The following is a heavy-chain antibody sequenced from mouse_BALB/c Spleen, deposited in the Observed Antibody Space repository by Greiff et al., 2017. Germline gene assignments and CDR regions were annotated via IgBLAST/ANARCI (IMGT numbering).Heavy chain of an antibody. Sequence: EVMLVESGGGLVKPGGSLKLSCAASGFTFSSYAMSWVRQSPEKRLEWVAEISSGGSYTYYPDTVTGRFTISRDNAKNTLYLEMSSLRSEDTAMYYCAREDSSGPLFAYWGQGTLVTVSA. CDR2: ISSGGSYT. CDR3: AREDSSGPLFAY. V-gene: IGHV5-9-4*01. CDR1: GFTFSSYA. J-gene: IGHJ3*01. D-gene: IGHD3-2*01.